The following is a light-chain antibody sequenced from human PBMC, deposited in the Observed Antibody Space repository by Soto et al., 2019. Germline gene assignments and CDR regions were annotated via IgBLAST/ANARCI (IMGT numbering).Light chain of an antibody. Sequence: SYELTQPPSVSVAPGKTARITCGGNNIGSKSVHWYQQKPGQAPVLVIYYDSDRPSGIPERCSGSNSGNTATLTISRVEAGDEADDYCQVWDSSSDHLVFGGGTKLTVL. CDR3: QVWDSSSDHLV. CDR2: YDS. J-gene: IGLJ2*01. CDR1: NIGSKS. V-gene: IGLV3-21*04.